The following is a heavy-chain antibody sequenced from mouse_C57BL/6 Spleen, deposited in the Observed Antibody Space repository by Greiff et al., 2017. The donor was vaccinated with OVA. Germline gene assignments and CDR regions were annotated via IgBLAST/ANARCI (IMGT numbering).Heavy chain of an antibody. CDR3: ARPYYYGSSYVDAMDY. D-gene: IGHD1-1*01. J-gene: IGHJ4*01. V-gene: IGHV5-17*01. CDR1: GFTFSDYG. CDR2: ISSGSSTI. Sequence: DVHLVESGGGLVKPGGSLKLSCAASGFTFSDYGMHWVRQAPEKGLEWVAYISSGSSTIYYADTVKGRFTISRDNAKNTLFLQMTSLRSEDTAMYYCARPYYYGSSYVDAMDYWGQGTSVTVSS.